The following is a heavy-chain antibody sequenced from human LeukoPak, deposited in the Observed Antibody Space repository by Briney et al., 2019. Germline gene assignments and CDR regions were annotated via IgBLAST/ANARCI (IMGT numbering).Heavy chain of an antibody. CDR3: ARDLYSGSLTFDP. CDR1: GYTFTSYY. J-gene: IGHJ5*02. V-gene: IGHV1-2*02. D-gene: IGHD1-26*01. CDR2: INPNSGGT. Sequence: GASVKVSCKASGYTFTSYYMHWVRQAPGQGLEWMGWINPNSGGTNYAQKFQGRATMTRDTSISTAYMELSRLRSDDTAVYYCARDLYSGSLTFDPWGQGTLVTVSS.